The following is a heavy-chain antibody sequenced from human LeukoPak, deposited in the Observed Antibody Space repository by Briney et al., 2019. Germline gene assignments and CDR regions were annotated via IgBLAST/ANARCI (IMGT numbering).Heavy chain of an antibody. CDR2: ISVYKGNT. CDR1: GYTFTSYG. J-gene: IGHJ1*01. D-gene: IGHD6-13*01. Sequence: ASVKVSCKASGYTFTSYGISWVRQAPGQGLEWMGWISVYKGNTKYTQKLQGRVTMTTDTSTSTAYMELTSLRSDDTAVYYCARHYRAAAGVEYFQHWGQGTLVTVSS. CDR3: ARHYRAAAGVEYFQH. V-gene: IGHV1-18*01.